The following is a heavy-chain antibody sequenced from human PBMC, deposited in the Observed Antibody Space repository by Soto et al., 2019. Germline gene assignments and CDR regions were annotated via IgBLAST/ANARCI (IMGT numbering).Heavy chain of an antibody. D-gene: IGHD2-21*01. CDR1: GFTFSGSA. Sequence: TGGFLRLSCAASGFTFSGSAMHWVRQASGKGLEWVGRIRSKANSYATAYAASVKGRFTISRDDSKNTAYLQMNSLKTEDTAVYYCILSRHIPYYYMDVWGKGTTVTVSS. CDR3: ILSRHIPYYYMDV. V-gene: IGHV3-73*01. J-gene: IGHJ6*03. CDR2: IRSKANSYAT.